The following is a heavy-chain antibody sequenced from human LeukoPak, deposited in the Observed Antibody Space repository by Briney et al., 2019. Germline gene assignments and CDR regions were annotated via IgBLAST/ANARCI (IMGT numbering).Heavy chain of an antibody. J-gene: IGHJ5*02. CDR1: GYTFTSYY. D-gene: IGHD4-23*01. V-gene: IGHV1-46*01. CDR2: INPGGGST. CDR3: AKDLRWDHPGFDP. Sequence: ASVTVSCKASGYTFTSYYIHWVRQAPGQGLEWMGIINPGGGSTSYAQKFQDRVTMTRDTSTSTVYMELSSLRSEDTAVYYCAKDLRWDHPGFDPWGQGTLVSVSS.